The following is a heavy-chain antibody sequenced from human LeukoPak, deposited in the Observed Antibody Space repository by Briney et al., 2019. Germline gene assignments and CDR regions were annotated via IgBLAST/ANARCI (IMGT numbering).Heavy chain of an antibody. J-gene: IGHJ6*03. CDR1: GRSISTYY. D-gene: IGHD2-15*01. CDR2: IYYSGST. Sequence: PSETLSLTCTVSGRSISTYYWSWIRQPPGKGLEWIGYIYYSGSTSYNPSLKSRVTISVDTSKNQFSLKLTSVTAADTAVYYCATCSGGYYSYYYYMGVWGKGTTVTVSS. V-gene: IGHV4-59*08. CDR3: ATCSGGYYSYYYYMGV.